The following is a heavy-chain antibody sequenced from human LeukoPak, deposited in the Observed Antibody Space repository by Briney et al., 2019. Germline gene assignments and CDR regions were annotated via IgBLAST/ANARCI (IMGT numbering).Heavy chain of an antibody. V-gene: IGHV1-8*03. Sequence: ASVRVSCKASGYTFTSHHINLVRQAAGQGLEWMGWMNPNSGNTGYAQQFQGRVTITRSTSINTAYMELSSLRSEDTAVYYCARSPTNRGAARASGRLVNWFDPWGQGTLVTVSS. J-gene: IGHJ5*02. CDR1: GYTFTSHH. CDR3: ARSPTNRGAARASGRLVNWFDP. D-gene: IGHD6-13*01. CDR2: MNPNSGNT.